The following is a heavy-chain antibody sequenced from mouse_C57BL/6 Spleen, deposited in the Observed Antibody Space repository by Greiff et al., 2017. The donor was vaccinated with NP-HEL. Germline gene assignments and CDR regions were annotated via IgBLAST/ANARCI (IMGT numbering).Heavy chain of an antibody. CDR2: IDPNSGGT. D-gene: IGHD2-3*01. V-gene: IGHV1-72*01. J-gene: IGHJ4*01. Sequence: QVQLQQPGAELVKPGASVKLSCKASGYTFTSYWMHWVKQRPGRGLEWIGRIDPNSGGTKYNEKFKSKATLTVDKPSSTAYMQLSSLTSEDSAVYYCAREEGDGYYEGYYAMDYWGQGTSVTVSS. CDR3: AREEGDGYYEGYYAMDY. CDR1: GYTFTSYW.